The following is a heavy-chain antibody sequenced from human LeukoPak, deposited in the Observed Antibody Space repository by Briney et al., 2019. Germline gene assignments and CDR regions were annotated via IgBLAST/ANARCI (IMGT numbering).Heavy chain of an antibody. V-gene: IGHV4-31*03. D-gene: IGHD3-10*01. CDR1: GGSISSGGYY. J-gene: IGHJ4*02. Sequence: SQTLSLTCTVSGGSISSGGYYWSWIRQHPGKGLEWIGYIYYSGSTYYNPSLKSRVAISVDTSKNQCSLKLSSVTAADTAIYYCAGSVTSRVVLDYWGQGTLVTASS. CDR3: AGSVTSRVVLDY. CDR2: IYYSGST.